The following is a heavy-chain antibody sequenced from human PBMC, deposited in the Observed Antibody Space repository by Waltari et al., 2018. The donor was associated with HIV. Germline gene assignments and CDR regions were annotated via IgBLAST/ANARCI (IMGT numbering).Heavy chain of an antibody. Sequence: QVQLVQFGTEVKKAGASVKVSCKTSGYTFTEYGISWVRQAPGQGLEWMGWISPYNGDANNAQKLQGRVTMTTDTSTKTAYMEVRSLRSDDTAVYYCARQGLQYSDGMDVWGHGTTVTVSS. CDR3: ARQGLQYSDGMDV. CDR2: ISPYNGDA. V-gene: IGHV1-18*01. J-gene: IGHJ6*02. CDR1: GYTFTEYG. D-gene: IGHD4-4*01.